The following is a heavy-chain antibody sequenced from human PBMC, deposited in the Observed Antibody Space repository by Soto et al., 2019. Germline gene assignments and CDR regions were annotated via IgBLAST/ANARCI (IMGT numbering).Heavy chain of an antibody. CDR2: ISYDGSNK. D-gene: IGHD3-16*02. CDR3: ANGRDMITFGGVIPPARHDAFDI. CDR1: GFTFSSYG. Sequence: QVQLVESGGGVVQPGRSLRLSCAASGFTFSSYGMHWVRQAPGKGLEWVAVISYDGSNKYYADSVKGRFTISRDNSKNTLYLQMNSLRAEDTAVYYCANGRDMITFGGVIPPARHDAFDIWGQGTMVTVSS. V-gene: IGHV3-30*18. J-gene: IGHJ3*02.